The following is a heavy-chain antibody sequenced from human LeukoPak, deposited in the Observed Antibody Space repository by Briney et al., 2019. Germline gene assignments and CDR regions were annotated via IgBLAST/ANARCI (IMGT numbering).Heavy chain of an antibody. CDR1: GGSISSGGFW. V-gene: IGHV4-61*08. D-gene: IGHD3-10*01. J-gene: IGHJ4*02. CDR2: IYYSGST. CDR3: XXXXXELFDY. Sequence: SETLSLTCTVSGGSISSGGFWWTWIRQPPGKGLEWIGYIYYSGSTNYNPSLKSRVTLSVDTSKNQFSLKLSSVTAADTAVYXXXXXXXELFDYWGQGTLVTVSS.